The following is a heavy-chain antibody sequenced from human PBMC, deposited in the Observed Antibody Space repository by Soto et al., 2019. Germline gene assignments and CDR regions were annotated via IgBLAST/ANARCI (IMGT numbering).Heavy chain of an antibody. V-gene: IGHV1-69*13. J-gene: IGHJ6*02. CDR3: ARGRITIFGVVRRGYYYYGMDV. Sequence: SVKVSCKASGGTFSSYAISWVRQAPGQGLEWMGGIIPIFGTANYAQKFQGRVTITADESTSTAYMELSSLRSEDTAVYYCARGRITIFGVVRRGYYYYGMDVWGQGTTVTVSS. CDR2: IIPIFGTA. D-gene: IGHD3-3*01. CDR1: GGTFSSYA.